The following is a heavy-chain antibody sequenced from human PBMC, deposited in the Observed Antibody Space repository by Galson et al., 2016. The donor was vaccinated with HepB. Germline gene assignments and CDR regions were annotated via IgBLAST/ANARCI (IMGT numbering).Heavy chain of an antibody. CDR2: ISGSGERT. CDR3: AKDIRYSGYEGPFER. CDR1: GFSSSNYA. J-gene: IGHJ4*02. V-gene: IGHV3-23*01. Sequence: LRLSCAASGFSSSNYAMSWVRQALGKGLEWVSGISGSGERTHYADSVKGRFTISRDNSENTLSLEMNSLRAEDTAVYSCAKDIRYSGYEGPFERWGQGTLVTVSS. D-gene: IGHD5-12*01.